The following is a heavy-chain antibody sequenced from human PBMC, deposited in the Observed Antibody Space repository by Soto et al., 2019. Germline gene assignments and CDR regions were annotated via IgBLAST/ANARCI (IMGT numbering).Heavy chain of an antibody. V-gene: IGHV4-34*01. CDR2: INHSGST. CDR1: GESLPGHY. D-gene: IGHD2-15*01. Sequence: PSKTMSTTCAVYGESLPGHYWTWIRQPPGKGLEWIGEINHSGSTNYNPSLKSRVTISVDTSKNQFSLKLSSVTAADTAVYYCARSRAAATMGFDPWGQGTLVTVS. CDR3: ARSRAAATMGFDP. J-gene: IGHJ5*02.